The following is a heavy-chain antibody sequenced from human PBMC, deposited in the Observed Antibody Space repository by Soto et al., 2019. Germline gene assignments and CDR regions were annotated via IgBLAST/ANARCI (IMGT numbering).Heavy chain of an antibody. CDR1: GYTFTSYH. V-gene: IGHV1-18*01. Sequence: QVQLVQSGAEVKKPGASVKGSFKTSGYTFTSYHISWVRQAPGQGLEWMGWISAYNTNTNYAQKFQGRVTMTTDTLTSTAYMELRSLRSDDTAVYYYARDTPPTDYWGQGTLVTVSS. CDR2: ISAYNTNT. J-gene: IGHJ4*02. CDR3: ARDTPPTDY.